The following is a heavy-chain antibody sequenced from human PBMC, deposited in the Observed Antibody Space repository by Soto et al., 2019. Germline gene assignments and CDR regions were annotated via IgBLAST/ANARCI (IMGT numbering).Heavy chain of an antibody. CDR1: GGTFSSYA. CDR3: ARAITMVRGVRYWFDP. D-gene: IGHD3-10*01. CDR2: IIPIFGTA. J-gene: IGHJ5*02. Sequence: QVQRVQSGAEVKKPGSSVKVSCKASGGTFSSYAISWVRQAPGQGLEWMGGIIPIFGTANYAQKFQGRVTITADKSTSTAYMELSSMRSEDTAVYYCARAITMVRGVRYWFDPWGQGTLVTVSS. V-gene: IGHV1-69*06.